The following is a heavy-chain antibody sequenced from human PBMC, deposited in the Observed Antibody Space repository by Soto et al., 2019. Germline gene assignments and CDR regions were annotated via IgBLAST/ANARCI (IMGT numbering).Heavy chain of an antibody. CDR1: GYTFTSYG. CDR3: ARDYFLDSSGADAFDI. Sequence: EASVKVSCKASGYTFTSYGISWVRQAPGQGLEWMGWISAYNGNTNYAQKLQGRVTMTTDTSTSTAYMELRSLRSDDTAVYYCARDYFLDSSGADAFDIWGQGTMVTVSS. V-gene: IGHV1-18*01. CDR2: ISAYNGNT. J-gene: IGHJ3*02. D-gene: IGHD3-22*01.